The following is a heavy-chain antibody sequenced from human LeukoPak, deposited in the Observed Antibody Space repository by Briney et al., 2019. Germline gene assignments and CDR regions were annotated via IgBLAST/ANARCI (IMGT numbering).Heavy chain of an antibody. Sequence: ASVKVSCKASGYTFTNYGITWVRQAPGQGLEWMGWVSAYADNTNYVQKVQGRVAMTTHTSTSTAYMELRSLRSDDTAVYYCARDCIGCHGFDYWGQGTQVTVSS. D-gene: IGHD2-15*01. V-gene: IGHV1-18*01. J-gene: IGHJ4*02. CDR3: ARDCIGCHGFDY. CDR1: GYTFTNYG. CDR2: VSAYADNT.